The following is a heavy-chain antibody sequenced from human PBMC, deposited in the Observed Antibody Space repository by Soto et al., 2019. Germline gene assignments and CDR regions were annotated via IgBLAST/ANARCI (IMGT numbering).Heavy chain of an antibody. J-gene: IGHJ4*02. Sequence: SVEVSCKASGGTFSTFCISWVRQAPGQGLEWMGGIIPFFGTAKYSQKFEDRITITVDESTNTVYMDLRSLTSEDTAIYYCAKSAPMDAGDKYYYDFWGQGALVTVSS. D-gene: IGHD4-17*01. CDR2: IIPFFGTA. V-gene: IGHV1-69*13. CDR1: GGTFSTFC. CDR3: AKSAPMDAGDKYYYDF.